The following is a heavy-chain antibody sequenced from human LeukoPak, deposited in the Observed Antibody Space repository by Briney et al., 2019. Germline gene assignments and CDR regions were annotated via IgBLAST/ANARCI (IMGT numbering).Heavy chain of an antibody. D-gene: IGHD1-1*01. CDR3: ARGPELERFDY. V-gene: IGHV1-69*05. CDR1: VGTFSSYA. Sequence: SVKVSCKASVGTFSSYAISWVRQAPGQGLEWMGGIIPIFGTANYAQKFQGRVTITTDESTSTAYMELSSLRSEDTAVYYCARGPELERFDYWGQGTLVTVSS. CDR2: IIPIFGTA. J-gene: IGHJ4*02.